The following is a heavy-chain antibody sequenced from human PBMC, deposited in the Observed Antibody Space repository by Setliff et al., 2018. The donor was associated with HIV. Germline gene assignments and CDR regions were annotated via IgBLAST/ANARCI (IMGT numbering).Heavy chain of an antibody. D-gene: IGHD3-10*01. J-gene: IGHJ1*01. CDR1: GGSFSGYY. CDR2: ITHSGST. Sequence: SETLSLTCAVYGGSFSGYYWNWIRQSPGEGLEWIGEITHSGSTNYNPSLKSRVTISIDTSKNQFSRKVNSVTAADTAVYYCATDGGLWFGRHSYLQNWGQGTLVTVSS. CDR3: ATDGGLWFGRHSYLQN. V-gene: IGHV4-34*01.